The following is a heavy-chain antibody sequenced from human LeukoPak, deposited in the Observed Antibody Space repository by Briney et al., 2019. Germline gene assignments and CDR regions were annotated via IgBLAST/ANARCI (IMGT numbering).Heavy chain of an antibody. CDR1: GGSISSYY. CDR3: ARGVGTFGGVIVQVDY. J-gene: IGHJ4*02. V-gene: IGHV4-59*01. D-gene: IGHD3-16*02. Sequence: SETLSLTCTVSGGSISSYYWSWIRQPPGKGLEWIGYIYYSGSTNYNPSLKSRVTISVDTSENQFSLKLSSVTAADTAVYYCARGVGTFGGVIVQVDYWGQGTLVTVSS. CDR2: IYYSGST.